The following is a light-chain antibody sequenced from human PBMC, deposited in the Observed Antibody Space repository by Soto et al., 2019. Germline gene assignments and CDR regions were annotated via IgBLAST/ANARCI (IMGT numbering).Light chain of an antibody. CDR1: SSDIGGYKY. J-gene: IGLJ1*01. CDR3: SSYGGSNNFYV. V-gene: IGLV2-8*01. Sequence: QSALTQPPSASGSPGQSVTISCTGTSSDIGGYKYVSWYQQHPGRAPKLMIYEVSKRPSGVPDRFSGSKSGNTASLTVSGLQAEDEADYYCSSYGGSNNFYVFGTGTKGTVL. CDR2: EVS.